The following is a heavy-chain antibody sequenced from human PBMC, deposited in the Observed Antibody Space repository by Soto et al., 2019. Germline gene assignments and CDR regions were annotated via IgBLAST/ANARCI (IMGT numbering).Heavy chain of an antibody. CDR1: GVFISSGGHS. V-gene: IGHV4-30-2*06. Sequence: SETLSLTCVVSGVFISSGGHSWSWVRQSPGKGLEWIGYIYHTGITNYNPSFRNRVSISVDKSENQFSLSLTSVTAADTALYFCARGGHYCTGALDIWGQGTKVTVSS. CDR2: IYHTGIT. J-gene: IGHJ3*02. D-gene: IGHD3-3*01. CDR3: ARGGHYCTGALDI.